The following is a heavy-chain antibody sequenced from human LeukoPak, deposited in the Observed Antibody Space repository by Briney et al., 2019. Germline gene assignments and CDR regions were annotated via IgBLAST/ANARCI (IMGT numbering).Heavy chain of an antibody. CDR3: ARTPYGDYEGGAFDI. Sequence: PSETLSLTCTVSGGSISSSSYYWGWIRQPPGKGLEWIGSIYYSGSTYYNPSLKSRVTISVDTSKNQFSLKLSSVTAADTAVYYCARTPYGDYEGGAFDIWGQGTMVTVSS. V-gene: IGHV4-39*01. CDR2: IYYSGST. D-gene: IGHD4-17*01. J-gene: IGHJ3*02. CDR1: GGSISSSSYY.